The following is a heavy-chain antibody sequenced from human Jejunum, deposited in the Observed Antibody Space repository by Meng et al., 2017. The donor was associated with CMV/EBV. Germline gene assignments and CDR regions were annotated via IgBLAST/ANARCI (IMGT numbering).Heavy chain of an antibody. CDR1: SDYY. CDR2: ISTSSTI. D-gene: IGHD2-8*01. CDR3: AREDIVLMVYAIKRAIFDY. J-gene: IGHJ4*02. V-gene: IGHV3-69-1*02. Sequence: SDYYMNWVRQAPGKGLEWVSSISTSSTIYYADSVKGRFTISRDNAKNSLYLQMNSLRAEDTAVYYCAREDIVLMVYAIKRAIFDYWGQGSLVTVSS.